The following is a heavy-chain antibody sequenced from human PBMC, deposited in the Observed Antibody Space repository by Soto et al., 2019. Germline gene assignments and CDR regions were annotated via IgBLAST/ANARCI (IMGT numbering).Heavy chain of an antibody. CDR2: IIPIFGTA. D-gene: IGHD3-3*01. J-gene: IGHJ6*04. Sequence: SVKVSCKASGGTFSSYAISWVRQAPGQGLEWMGGIIPIFGTANYAQKFQGRVTITADESTSTAYMELSSLRSEDTAVYYCARDPGVTIFGVGYGLDVWGKGTTVTLSS. V-gene: IGHV1-69*13. CDR1: GGTFSSYA. CDR3: ARDPGVTIFGVGYGLDV.